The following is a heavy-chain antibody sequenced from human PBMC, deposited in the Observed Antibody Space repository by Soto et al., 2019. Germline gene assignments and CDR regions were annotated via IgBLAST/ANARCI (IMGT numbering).Heavy chain of an antibody. CDR1: GYTFTSYG. J-gene: IGHJ5*02. D-gene: IGHD6-13*01. V-gene: IGHV1-18*01. CDR3: ARDAGLAAADPYNWFVP. CDR2: TSAYNGNT. Sequence: QVQLVQSGAEVKEPGASVKVSCKASGYTFTSYGISWVRQAPGQGLEWMGWTSAYNGNTNYAQKLQGRVTMTTDTSTSTAYMELRSLRSDDTAVYYCARDAGLAAADPYNWFVPWGQGTLVTVSS.